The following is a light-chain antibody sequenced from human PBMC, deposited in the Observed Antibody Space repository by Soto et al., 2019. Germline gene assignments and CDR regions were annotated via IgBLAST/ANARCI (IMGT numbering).Light chain of an antibody. CDR1: QSVRNN. Sequence: ETVMTQSPATLSVSPGERVTLSCRASQSVRNNLAWYQQKSGQAPRLLIYGASTRATGIPAKFSGSGSGTELTLTISSLQSGDSAVYYCQQYNSWPLTFGGGTKVEIK. CDR2: GAS. CDR3: QQYNSWPLT. J-gene: IGKJ4*01. V-gene: IGKV3-15*01.